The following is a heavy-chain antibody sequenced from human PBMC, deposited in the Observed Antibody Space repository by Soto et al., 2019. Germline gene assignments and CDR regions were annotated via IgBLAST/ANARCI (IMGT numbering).Heavy chain of an antibody. CDR2: IYYSGST. D-gene: IGHD3-16*02. J-gene: IGHJ4*02. Sequence: PSETLSLTCTVSGGSISSSSYYWGWIRQPPGKGLEWIGSIYYSGSTYYNPSLKSRVTISVDTSKNQFSLKLSSVTAADTAVYYCARQPNDYIWGSYRSEYAYYFDYWGQGTLVTVSS. CDR1: GGSISSSSYY. V-gene: IGHV4-39*01. CDR3: ARQPNDYIWGSYRSEYAYYFDY.